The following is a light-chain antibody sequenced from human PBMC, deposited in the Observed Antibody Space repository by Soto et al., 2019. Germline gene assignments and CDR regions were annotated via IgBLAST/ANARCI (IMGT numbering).Light chain of an antibody. CDR2: GAS. J-gene: IGKJ2*01. CDR3: QQSGSSFYT. Sequence: EIVLTQSPGTLSLSPGERATLSCRASQSVSSAYLAWYQQIPGQAPRLLIYGASSRDTGIPARLSGSGSGTDFTLTIIGLEPEDFAVYYCQQSGSSFYTFGQGTKVEIK. V-gene: IGKV3-20*01. CDR1: QSVSSAY.